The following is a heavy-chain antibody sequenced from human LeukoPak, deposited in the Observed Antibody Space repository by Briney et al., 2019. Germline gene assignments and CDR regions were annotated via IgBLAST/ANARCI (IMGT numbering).Heavy chain of an antibody. Sequence: GGSLRLSCAASGFTFSSYSMNWVRQTPGKGLEWVSSISSSSSYIYYADSVKGRFTISRDNAKNSLYLQMNSLRAEDTAVYYCARDLRRDYGDAFDIWGQGTMVTVSS. CDR3: ARDLRRDYGDAFDI. CDR2: ISSSSSYI. CDR1: GFTFSSYS. V-gene: IGHV3-21*01. D-gene: IGHD4-17*01. J-gene: IGHJ3*02.